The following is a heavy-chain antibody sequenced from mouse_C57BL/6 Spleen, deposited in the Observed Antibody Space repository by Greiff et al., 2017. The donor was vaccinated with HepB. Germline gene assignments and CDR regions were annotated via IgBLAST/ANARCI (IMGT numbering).Heavy chain of an antibody. CDR2: IWSDGST. CDR3: ARAEYYGSSAAGFAY. V-gene: IGHV2-6*03. Sequence: QVQLKQSGPGLVAPSQSLSITCTVSGFSLTSYGVHWVRQPPGKGLEWLVVIWSDGSTTYNSALKSRLSISKDNSKSQVFLKMNSLQTDNTAMYYWARAEYYGSSAAGFAYWGQGTLVTVSA. J-gene: IGHJ3*01. D-gene: IGHD1-1*01. CDR1: GFSLTSYG.